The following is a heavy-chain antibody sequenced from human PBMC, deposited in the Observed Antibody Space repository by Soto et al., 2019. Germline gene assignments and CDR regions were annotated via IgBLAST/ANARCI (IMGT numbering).Heavy chain of an antibody. CDR2: ISGYNGNT. CDR3: AREGQYYDILTGYYDYWYFDL. D-gene: IGHD3-9*01. CDR1: GYTFTSYG. J-gene: IGHJ2*01. V-gene: IGHV1-18*01. Sequence: ASVKVSCKASGYTFTSYGISWVRQAPGQGLEWMGWISGYNGNTDYAQKFQGRVTITRDTSASTAYMELSSLRSEDTAVYYCAREGQYYDILTGYYDYWYFDLWGRGTLVTVSS.